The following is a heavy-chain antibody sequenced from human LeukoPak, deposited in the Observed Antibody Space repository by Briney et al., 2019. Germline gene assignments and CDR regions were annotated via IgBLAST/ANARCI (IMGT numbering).Heavy chain of an antibody. CDR3: ATHSPEWRYSGYYNYYYIDV. J-gene: IGHJ6*03. D-gene: IGHD5-12*01. V-gene: IGHV1-46*01. CDR1: GYTFTSYY. CDR2: INPSGGST. Sequence: ASVTVSCKASGYTFTSYYMHWVRQAPGQGLEWMGIINPSGGSTSYAQKFQGRVTMTEDTSTDTAYMELSSLRSEDTAVYYCATHSPEWRYSGYYNYYYIDVWGKGTTVTVSS.